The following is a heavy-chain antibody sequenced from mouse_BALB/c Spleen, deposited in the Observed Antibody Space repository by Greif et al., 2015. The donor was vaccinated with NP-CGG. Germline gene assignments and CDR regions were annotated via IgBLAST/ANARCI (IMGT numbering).Heavy chain of an antibody. J-gene: IGHJ4*01. D-gene: IGHD2-3*01. V-gene: IGHV1-54*01. Sequence: QVQLKESGAELVRPGTSVKVSCKASGYAFTNYLIEWVKQRPGQGLEWIGVINPGSGGTNYNEKFKGKATLTADKSSSTAYMQLSSLTSDDSAVYFCARQGLLRLYAMDYWGQGTSVTVSS. CDR3: ARQGLLRLYAMDY. CDR1: GYAFTNYL. CDR2: INPGSGGT.